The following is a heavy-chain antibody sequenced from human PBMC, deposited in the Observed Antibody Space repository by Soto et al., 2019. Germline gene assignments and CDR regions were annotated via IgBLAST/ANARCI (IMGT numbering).Heavy chain of an antibody. CDR2: ISGSGGST. J-gene: IGHJ6*02. V-gene: IGHV3-23*01. Sequence: PGGSLRLSCVASGFTFSDYAMAWVRQSPGKGLEWVSSISGSGGSTYYADSVKGRFTISRDNSKNTVFLQMNSLRAEDTAVYYCAKDRGMDVWGQGATVTVYS. CDR3: AKDRGMDV. CDR1: GFTFSDYA.